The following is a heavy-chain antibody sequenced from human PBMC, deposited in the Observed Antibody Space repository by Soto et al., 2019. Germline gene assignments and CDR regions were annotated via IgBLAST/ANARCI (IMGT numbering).Heavy chain of an antibody. D-gene: IGHD6-19*01. CDR3: ARHDGFSSGWIFDY. CDR2: IYYSGTT. J-gene: IGHJ4*01. CDR1: GGSISSYY. V-gene: IGHV4-59*08. Sequence: SETLSLTCTVSGGSISSYYWSWIRQPPGKGLEWIGYIYYSGTTKYNPSLKSRVTISVDTSKNQFSLKLRSVTAADTAVYYCARHDGFSSGWIFDYWGHGTLVTVSS.